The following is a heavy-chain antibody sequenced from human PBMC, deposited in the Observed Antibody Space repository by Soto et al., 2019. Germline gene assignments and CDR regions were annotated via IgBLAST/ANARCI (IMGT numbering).Heavy chain of an antibody. CDR3: ARDLRYCSSTSCY. J-gene: IGHJ4*02. V-gene: IGHV3-21*01. D-gene: IGHD2-2*01. CDR1: GFTFSSYS. Sequence: ESGGGLVKPGGSLRLSCAASGFTFSSYSMNWVRQAPGKGLEWVSSISSSSSYIYYADSVKGRFTISRDNAKNSLYLQMNSLRAEDTAVFYCARDLRYCSSTSCYWGQGTLVTVSS. CDR2: ISSSSSYI.